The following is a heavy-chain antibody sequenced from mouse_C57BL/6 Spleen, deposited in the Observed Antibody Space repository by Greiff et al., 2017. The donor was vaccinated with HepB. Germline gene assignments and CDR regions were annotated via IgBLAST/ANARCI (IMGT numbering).Heavy chain of an antibody. CDR3: ARGPDYTNGFDY. J-gene: IGHJ2*01. D-gene: IGHD2-4*01. V-gene: IGHV1-15*01. CDR2: IDPDTGGT. CDR1: GYTFTGYG. Sequence: VQLQQSGAELVRPGASVTLSCKASGYTFTGYGMHWVKQTPGHGLEWIGDIDPDTGGTDYNQKFKGKAILTADKSSSTAYMQLRSLTYEDSAVYYCARGPDYTNGFDYWGQGTTLTVSS.